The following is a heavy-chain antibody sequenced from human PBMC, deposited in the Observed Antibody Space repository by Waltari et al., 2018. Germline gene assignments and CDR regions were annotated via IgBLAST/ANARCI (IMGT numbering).Heavy chain of an antibody. D-gene: IGHD3-10*01. CDR2: IYYSGST. CDR3: ARDQVYYGSGSYYNPYFGD. CDR1: GGSISSGDYY. V-gene: IGHV4-30-4*08. Sequence: QVQLQESGPGLVKPSQTLSLTCTVSGGSISSGDYYWSWIRQPPGKGLEWIGYIYYSGSTYYNPSLKSRVTISVDTSKNQFSLKLSSVTAADTAVYYCARDQVYYGSGSYYNPYFGDWGQGTLVTVSS. J-gene: IGHJ4*02.